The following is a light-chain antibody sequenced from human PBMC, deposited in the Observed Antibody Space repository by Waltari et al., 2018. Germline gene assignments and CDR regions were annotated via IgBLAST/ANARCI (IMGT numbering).Light chain of an antibody. V-gene: IGKV1-5*03. CDR1: QNIISW. Sequence: DIQMTQSPSSLPAYIGDRVTIPCRTSQNIISWVAWYQQKPGEAPKLLMYKASILETGVPSRFRGSGFGTQFSLTIDSLQPDDFGVYYCQHYDGSSWTFGPGTRVEVK. CDR3: QHYDGSSWT. J-gene: IGKJ1*01. CDR2: KAS.